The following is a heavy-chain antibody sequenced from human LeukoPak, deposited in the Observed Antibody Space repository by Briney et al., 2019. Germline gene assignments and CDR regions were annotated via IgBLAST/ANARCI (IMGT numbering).Heavy chain of an antibody. V-gene: IGHV1-2*02. J-gene: IGHJ6*02. CDR3: ARDLQDIVVVPAASDYYYYGMDV. Sequence: ASVKVSCKASGYTFTGYYMHWVRQAPGQGLEWMGWINPNSGGTNYAQKFQGRVTMTRDTPISTAYMELSRLRFDDTAVYYCARDLQDIVVVPAASDYYYYGMDVWGQGTTVTVSS. D-gene: IGHD2-2*01. CDR2: INPNSGGT. CDR1: GYTFTGYY.